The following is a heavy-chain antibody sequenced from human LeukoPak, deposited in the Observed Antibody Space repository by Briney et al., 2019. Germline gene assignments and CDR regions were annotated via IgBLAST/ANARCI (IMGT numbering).Heavy chain of an antibody. V-gene: IGHV1-8*01. Sequence: GASLKVSCKASGYTFTSYDINWVRQAPGQGLERVGWMNPNSGNTGYAQKFQGRVTMTRNTSISTAYMELSSLRSEDTAVYYCARGDYYGSGSPDYWGQGTLVTVSS. D-gene: IGHD3-10*01. CDR2: MNPNSGNT. CDR3: ARGDYYGSGSPDY. CDR1: GYTFTSYD. J-gene: IGHJ4*02.